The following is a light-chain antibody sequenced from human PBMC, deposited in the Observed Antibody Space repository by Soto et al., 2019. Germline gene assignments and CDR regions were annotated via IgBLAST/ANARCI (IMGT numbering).Light chain of an antibody. CDR2: GTT. Sequence: QSVLTQTPSVSGAPGQRVTISCTGRSSNIGAGYDVHWYQHLPGTAPKLLIYGTTNRPSGVPDRFTGSKSGISASLAITGLQAEDEADYYCSSFTSSITYVFGTGTKVTVL. V-gene: IGLV1-40*01. J-gene: IGLJ1*01. CDR3: SSFTSSITYV. CDR1: SSNIGAGYD.